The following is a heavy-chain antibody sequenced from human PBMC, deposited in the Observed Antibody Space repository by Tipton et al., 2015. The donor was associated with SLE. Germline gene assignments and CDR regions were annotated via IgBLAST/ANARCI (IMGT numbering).Heavy chain of an antibody. V-gene: IGHV4-38-2*02. J-gene: IGHJ3*02. D-gene: IGHD2-21*01. Sequence: TLSLTCTVSGYSISSSYYWGWIRQPPGKGLEWIGSIYYSGSTYYNPSLKSRVTISVDTSKNQFSLKLSSVTAGDTAVYYCARDCGGSDAFDIWGQGTMVTVSS. CDR3: ARDCGGSDAFDI. CDR1: GYSISSSYY. CDR2: IYYSGST.